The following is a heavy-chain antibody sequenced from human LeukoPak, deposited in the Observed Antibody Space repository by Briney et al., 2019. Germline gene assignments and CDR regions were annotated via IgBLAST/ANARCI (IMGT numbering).Heavy chain of an antibody. V-gene: IGHV3-48*04. J-gene: IGHJ6*02. Sequence: GGSLRLSCVASGFTFSSYSMNWVRQAPGKGLEWVSYISSSSSTIYYADSVKGRFTISRDNAKNSLFLQMNSLRAEDTAVYYCARDFGRIGVAGTHGMDVWGQGTLVTVSS. CDR3: ARDFGRIGVAGTHGMDV. CDR2: ISSSSSTI. D-gene: IGHD6-19*01. CDR1: GFTFSSYS.